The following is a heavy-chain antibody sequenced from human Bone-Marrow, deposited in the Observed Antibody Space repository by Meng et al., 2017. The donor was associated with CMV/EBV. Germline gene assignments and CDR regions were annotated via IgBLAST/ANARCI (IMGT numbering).Heavy chain of an antibody. CDR2: INSDGSIT. V-gene: IGHV3-74*01. CDR3: ARVYTSSSRFDY. CDR1: GFSFSCYW. D-gene: IGHD6-6*01. Sequence: CAASGFSFSCYWMHWVRQAPGKGLVWVSRINSDGSITTYADYVKGRFTISRDNAKNTLYLQMDSLRAEDTAVYYCARVYTSSSRFDYWGQGTLVTVSS. J-gene: IGHJ4*02.